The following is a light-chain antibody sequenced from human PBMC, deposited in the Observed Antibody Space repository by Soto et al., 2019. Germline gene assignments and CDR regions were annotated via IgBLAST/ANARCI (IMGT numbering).Light chain of an antibody. J-gene: IGKJ1*01. Sequence: IQMTQSPSTLSGSRGDRVTITCRASQTISSWLAWYQQKPGKAPKLLIYKASTLKSGVPSRFSGSGSGTEFTLTISSLQPDDFATYYCQHYNSYSEAFGQGTKVDIK. CDR2: KAS. CDR3: QHYNSYSEA. CDR1: QTISSW. V-gene: IGKV1-5*03.